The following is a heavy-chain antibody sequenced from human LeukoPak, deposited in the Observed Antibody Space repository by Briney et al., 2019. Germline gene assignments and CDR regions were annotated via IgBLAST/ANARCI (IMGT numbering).Heavy chain of an antibody. CDR1: GFPFDNYA. D-gene: IGHD6-19*01. J-gene: IGHJ4*02. V-gene: IGHV3-9*01. CDR3: AKVRGTYSSGYFFDY. CDR2: ISWNSGYI. Sequence: SLRLSCAASGFPFDNYAMHWVRQAPGKGLGWLLIISWNSGYIGYADSVKGRFTISRDNAKKSLDLQMNSLRAEDTAFYYCAKVRGTYSSGYFFDYWGQGTLVTVSS.